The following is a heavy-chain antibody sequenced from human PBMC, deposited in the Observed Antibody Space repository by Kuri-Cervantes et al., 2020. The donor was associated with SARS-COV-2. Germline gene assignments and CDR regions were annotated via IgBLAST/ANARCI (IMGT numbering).Heavy chain of an antibody. V-gene: IGHV3-30-3*01. J-gene: IGHJ3*02. CDR1: GFTFSSYA. Sequence: GGSLRLSCAASGFTFSSYAMHWVRQAPGKGLEWVAVISYDGSNKYCADSVKGRFTISRDNSKNTLYLQMNSLRAEDTAVYYCARRLGSYYAFDIWGQGTMVTVSS. CDR3: ARRLGSYYAFDI. CDR2: ISYDGSNK. D-gene: IGHD1-26*01.